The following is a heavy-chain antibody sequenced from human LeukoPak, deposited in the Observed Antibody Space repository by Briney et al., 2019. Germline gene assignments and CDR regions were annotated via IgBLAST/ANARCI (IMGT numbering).Heavy chain of an antibody. D-gene: IGHD3-22*01. CDR3: ARGQYYDSSGYSLPLFDY. V-gene: IGHV3-13*01. CDR2: IGTAGDT. J-gene: IGHJ4*02. Sequence: QPGGSLRLSCAASGFTFSSYDMHWVRQATGKGLEWVSAIGTAGDTYYPGSVKGRFTISRENAKNSLYLQMNSLRAGDTAVYYCARGQYYDSSGYSLPLFDYWGQGTLVTVSS. CDR1: GFTFSSYD.